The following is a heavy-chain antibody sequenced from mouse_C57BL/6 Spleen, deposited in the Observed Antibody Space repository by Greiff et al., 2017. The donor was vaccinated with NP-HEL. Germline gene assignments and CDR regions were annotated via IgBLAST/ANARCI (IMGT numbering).Heavy chain of an antibody. J-gene: IGHJ2*01. CDR1: GFTFTDYY. Sequence: EVKLVESGGGLVQPGGSLSLSCAASGFTFTDYYMSWVRQPPGKALEWLGFIRNKANGYPTEYSASVQGRFTISRDNSQSILYLQMNALRAEDSATYYCARGDYFDYWGQGTTLTVSS. V-gene: IGHV7-3*01. CDR3: ARGDYFDY. CDR2: IRNKANGYPT.